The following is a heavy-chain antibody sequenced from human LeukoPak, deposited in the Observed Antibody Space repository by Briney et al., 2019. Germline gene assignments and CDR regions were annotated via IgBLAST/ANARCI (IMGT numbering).Heavy chain of an antibody. CDR2: MYPGDSDT. D-gene: IGHD6-6*01. J-gene: IGHJ6*02. V-gene: IGHV5-51*01. CDR3: ARLEAARPSYGMDV. CDR1: GYNFTNYW. Sequence: GESLKISCKGSGYNFTNYWIGWVRQMSGEGLEWMGIMYPGDSDTRYSPSFQGQVTISADRSISTAYLQWSSLKASDTAMYYCARLEAARPSYGMDVWGQGTTVTVSS.